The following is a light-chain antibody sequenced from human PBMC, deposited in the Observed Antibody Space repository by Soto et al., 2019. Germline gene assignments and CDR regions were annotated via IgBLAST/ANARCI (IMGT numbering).Light chain of an antibody. CDR3: QRYNSYSWT. CDR1: QSISSW. V-gene: IGKV1-5*01. J-gene: IGKJ1*01. Sequence: DIQMTQSPSTLSAPVGDRVTITCRASQSISSWLAWYQQKPGKAPKLLIYDASSLESGVPSRFSGSGSGTEFTLTISSLQPDDFATYYCQRYNSYSWTFGQGTKVDNK. CDR2: DAS.